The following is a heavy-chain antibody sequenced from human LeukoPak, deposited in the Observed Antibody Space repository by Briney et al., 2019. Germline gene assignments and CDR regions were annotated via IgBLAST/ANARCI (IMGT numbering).Heavy chain of an antibody. J-gene: IGHJ4*02. D-gene: IGHD1-26*01. Sequence: PSETLSLTCTVSGGSISSYYWSWIRQPPGKGLEWIGYIYYSGSTNYNPSLKSRVTISVDTSKNQFSLKLSSVTAAETAVYYCAGDTVGATDYFDYWGQGTLVAVSS. CDR3: AGDTVGATDYFDY. V-gene: IGHV4-59*01. CDR1: GGSISSYY. CDR2: IYYSGST.